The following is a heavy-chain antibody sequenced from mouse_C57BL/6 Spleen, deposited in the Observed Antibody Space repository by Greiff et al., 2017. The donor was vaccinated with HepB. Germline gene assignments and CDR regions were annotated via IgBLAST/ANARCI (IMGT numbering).Heavy chain of an antibody. V-gene: IGHV1-69*01. CDR3: ARSLEGISYFDY. CDR2: IDPSDSYT. Sequence: QVQLKQPGAELVMPGASVKLSCKASGYTFTSYWMHWVKQRPGQGLEWIGEIDPSDSYTNYNQKFKGKSTLTVDKSSSTAYMQLSSLTSEDSAVYYCARSLEGISYFDYWGQGTTLTVSS. CDR1: GYTFTSYW. J-gene: IGHJ2*01.